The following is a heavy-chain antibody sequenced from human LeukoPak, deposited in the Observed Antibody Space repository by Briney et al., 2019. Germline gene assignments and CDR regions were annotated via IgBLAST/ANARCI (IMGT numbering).Heavy chain of an antibody. CDR2: ISYDGSNN. V-gene: IGHV3-30*18. Sequence: PGGSLRLSCTASGFTFSSYGMHWVRQAPGKGLEGVAVISYDGSNNYYADSVKGRFTIFRDNSNNTLYLQMNSLRAEDTAVYYCAKPLWFGEMGYYGVDVWGKGTTVTVSS. CDR1: GFTFSSYG. D-gene: IGHD3-10*01. J-gene: IGHJ6*04. CDR3: AKPLWFGEMGYYGVDV.